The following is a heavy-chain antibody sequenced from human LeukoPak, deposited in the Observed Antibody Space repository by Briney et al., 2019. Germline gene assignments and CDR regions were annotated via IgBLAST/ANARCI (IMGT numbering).Heavy chain of an antibody. V-gene: IGHV3-53*01. Sequence: GGSLRLSCAASGFTVSSNYMSWVRQAPGKDLEGVSVIYSGEDTYYADSVKGRFTVSRDVSKNTLYLQMNSLRVEDTAVYYCARRNNDYVFDYWGQGTPVTVSS. CDR1: GFTVSSNY. D-gene: IGHD3-16*01. J-gene: IGHJ4*02. CDR3: ARRNNDYVFDY. CDR2: IYSGEDT.